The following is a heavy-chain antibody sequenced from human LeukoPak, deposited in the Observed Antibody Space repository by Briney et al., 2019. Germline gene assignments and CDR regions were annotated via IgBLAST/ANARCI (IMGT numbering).Heavy chain of an antibody. V-gene: IGHV4-59*01. CDR3: ARGAGGGSYAAIFDY. D-gene: IGHD1-26*01. CDR2: IYYSGST. Sequence: PSETLSLTCAVYGGSFSGYDWSWIRQPPGKGLEWIGYIYYSGSTNYNPSLKSRVTISVDTSKNQFSLKLSSVTAADTAVYYCARGAGGGSYAAIFDYWGQGTLVTVSS. J-gene: IGHJ4*02. CDR1: GGSFSGYD.